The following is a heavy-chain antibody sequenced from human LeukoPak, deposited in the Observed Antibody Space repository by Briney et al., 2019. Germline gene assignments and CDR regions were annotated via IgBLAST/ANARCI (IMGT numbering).Heavy chain of an antibody. D-gene: IGHD6-19*01. J-gene: IGHJ4*02. CDR2: IYYSGST. CDR3: ATGYSSGWYQFDY. Sequence: SETLSLTCAVYGGSFSGYYWSWIRQPPGKGLEWIGYIYYSGSTYYNPSLKSRVTISVDTSKNQFSLKLSSVTAADTAVYYCATGYSSGWYQFDYWGQGTLVTVSS. V-gene: IGHV4-30-4*01. CDR1: GGSFSGYY.